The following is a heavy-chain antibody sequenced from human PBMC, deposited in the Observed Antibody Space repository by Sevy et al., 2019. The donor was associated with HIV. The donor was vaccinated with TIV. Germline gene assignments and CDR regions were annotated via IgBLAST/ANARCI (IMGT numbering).Heavy chain of an antibody. Sequence: GGSVRLSCAASGFTFSSYAMHWVRQAPGKGLEWVAVISYDGSNKYYADSVKGRFTISRDNSKNTLYLQMNSLRAEDTAVYYCARNEDGAMDVWGQGTTVTVSS. CDR1: GFTFSSYA. V-gene: IGHV3-30*04. D-gene: IGHD2-15*01. CDR3: ARNEDGAMDV. CDR2: ISYDGSNK. J-gene: IGHJ6*02.